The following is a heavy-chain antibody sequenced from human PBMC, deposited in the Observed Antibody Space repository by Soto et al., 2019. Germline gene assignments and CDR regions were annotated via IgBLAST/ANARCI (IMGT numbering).Heavy chain of an antibody. CDR2: ISYRGST. CDR3: ARGVLH. J-gene: IGHJ4*01. Sequence: QVQLQESGPGLVQPSQTLSLTCTVSGGSISSGGYYWSWIRQHPGTGLEGIGHISYRGSTYYTTSLKSRVSISVDPARNQLSLIVNSVTAAATAVYYCARGVLHWGQGTLVTVSS. V-gene: IGHV4-31*03. CDR1: GGSISSGGYY.